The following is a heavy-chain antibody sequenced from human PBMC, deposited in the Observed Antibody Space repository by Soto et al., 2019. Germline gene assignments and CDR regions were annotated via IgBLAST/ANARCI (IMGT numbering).Heavy chain of an antibody. Sequence: QVQLVQSGDAVQEPGSPVKVSCKASGASFSTFAIGWVRQAPGQGLEWMGEIIPVFNTANYAQEFQGRVTLTADESTSTAYMELSSLRSEDTAVYYCAKLGFCSGGSCYGGYWFDPWGQGTLVTVSS. CDR3: AKLGFCSGGSCYGGYWFDP. V-gene: IGHV1-69*01. CDR1: GASFSTFA. D-gene: IGHD2-15*01. CDR2: IIPVFNTA. J-gene: IGHJ5*02.